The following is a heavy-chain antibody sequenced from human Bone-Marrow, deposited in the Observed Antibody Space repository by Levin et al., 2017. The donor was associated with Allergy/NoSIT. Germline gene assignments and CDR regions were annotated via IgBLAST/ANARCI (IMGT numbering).Heavy chain of an antibody. CDR1: GFSFSTYW. D-gene: IGHD3-3*02. Sequence: GGSLRLSCAASGFSFSTYWMTWVRQVPGKGLEWVASMDTNGRVKYYMDAVKGRFTISRDNARNSLFLQLNSLRVEDTATYYCAQGHWLDNWGQGTLVIVSS. CDR3: AQGHWLDN. J-gene: IGHJ4*02. V-gene: IGHV3-7*01. CDR2: MDTNGRVK.